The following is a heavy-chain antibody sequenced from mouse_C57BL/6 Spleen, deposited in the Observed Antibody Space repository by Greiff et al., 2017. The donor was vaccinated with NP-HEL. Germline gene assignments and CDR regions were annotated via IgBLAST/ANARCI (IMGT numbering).Heavy chain of an antibody. D-gene: IGHD1-1*01. Sequence: EVQLQQSGPVLVKPGASVKMSCKASGYTFTDYYMNWVKQSHGKSLEWIGVINPYNGGTSYNQKFKGKATLTVDKSSSTAYMELNSLTSEDSAVYYCATYYYGSSPSWYFDVWGTGTTVTVSS. CDR3: ATYYYGSSPSWYFDV. J-gene: IGHJ1*03. V-gene: IGHV1-19*01. CDR1: GYTFTDYY. CDR2: INPYNGGT.